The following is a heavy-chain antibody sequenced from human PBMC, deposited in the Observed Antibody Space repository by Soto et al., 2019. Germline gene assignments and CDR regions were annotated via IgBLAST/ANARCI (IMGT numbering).Heavy chain of an antibody. CDR2: ISSSGSPV. V-gene: IGHV3-48*03. D-gene: IGHD3-3*02. CDR1: GFVFSSYD. Sequence: EEQLVQSGGGLVQPGGSLRLSCAASGFVFSSYDMNWVRQAPGKGLEWVSFISSSGSPVYYADSLRGRFTISRDNAKKSLYLQMNSLRAEDTAVYYCARGYLYSIWGQGTLVTVSS. J-gene: IGHJ4*02. CDR3: ARGYLYSI.